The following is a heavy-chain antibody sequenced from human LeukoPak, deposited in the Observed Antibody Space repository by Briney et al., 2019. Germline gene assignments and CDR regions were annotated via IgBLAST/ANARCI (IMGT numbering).Heavy chain of an antibody. CDR3: ARVSASGSFFDY. Sequence: SETLSLTCTVSGGSIRSSYYYWGWIRQPPGKDLEWIGYIFHSGNTYYNPSFKSRVTMLIDRSKNQFSLRVTSVAAADTAVYYCARVSASGSFFDYWGQGTLVTVSS. CDR1: GGSIRSSYYY. J-gene: IGHJ4*02. D-gene: IGHD3-10*01. CDR2: IFHSGNT. V-gene: IGHV4-39*07.